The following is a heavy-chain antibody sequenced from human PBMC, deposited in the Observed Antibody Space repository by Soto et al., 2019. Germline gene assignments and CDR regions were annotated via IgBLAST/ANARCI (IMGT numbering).Heavy chain of an antibody. Sequence: SETLSLTCTVSGGSIKSYCWTWIRQPTGEGLEWIGEICNSGTTNYNPSLKSRVTISVDTSKNQFSLKLSSVTAADTAVYYCARGRATGYYYYYMDVWGKGTTVTVSS. CDR1: GGSIKSYC. CDR3: ARGRATGYYYYYMDV. V-gene: IGHV4-59*12. CDR2: ICNSGTT. J-gene: IGHJ6*03. D-gene: IGHD1-26*01.